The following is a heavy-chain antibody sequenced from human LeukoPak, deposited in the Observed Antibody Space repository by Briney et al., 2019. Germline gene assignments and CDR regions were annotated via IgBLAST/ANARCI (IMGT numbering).Heavy chain of an antibody. V-gene: IGHV1-2*02. Sequence: ASVKVSCKASGCTFTGYYMHWVRQAPGQGLEWMGWINPNSGGTSYAQKFQGRVTMTRDTSISTAYMELSRLRSDDTAVYYCARKYSYGTYDAFDIWGQGTMVTVSS. J-gene: IGHJ3*02. D-gene: IGHD5-18*01. CDR1: GCTFTGYY. CDR2: INPNSGGT. CDR3: ARKYSYGTYDAFDI.